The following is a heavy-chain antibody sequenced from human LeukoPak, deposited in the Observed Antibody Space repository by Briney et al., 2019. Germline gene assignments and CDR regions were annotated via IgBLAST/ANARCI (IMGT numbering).Heavy chain of an antibody. CDR3: ASTVAARMFDY. J-gene: IGHJ4*02. CDR1: GYTFTGYD. V-gene: IGHV1-2*02. Sequence: ASVKVSCKASGYTFTGYDMHWVRQAPGQGLEWMGWINPNSGGTNYAQKFQGRVTMTRDTSTSTAYMELRRLRSDDTAVYYCASTVAARMFDYAGEGTPVTASS. D-gene: IGHD6-6*01. CDR2: INPNSGGT.